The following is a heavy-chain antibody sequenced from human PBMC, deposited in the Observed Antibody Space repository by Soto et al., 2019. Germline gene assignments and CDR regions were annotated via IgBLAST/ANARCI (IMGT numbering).Heavy chain of an antibody. Sequence: QVQLVQSGAEVKKPGSSVKVSCKASGGTFSSYPISWMRQAPGQGLEWMGRIIPILGIANYAQKFQGRVTITADKSTITAYMELSSLRSEDTAVYDCTDLVGADTGMDVWGQGTTVTVSS. D-gene: IGHD2-15*01. V-gene: IGHV1-69*02. J-gene: IGHJ6*02. CDR2: IIPILGIA. CDR3: TDLVGADTGMDV. CDR1: GGTFSSYP.